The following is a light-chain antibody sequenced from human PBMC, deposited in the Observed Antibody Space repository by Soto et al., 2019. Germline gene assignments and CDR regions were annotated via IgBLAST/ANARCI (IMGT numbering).Light chain of an antibody. CDR3: QQYSSSPWT. CDR1: QSVSSY. Sequence: PGERATLSCRASQSVSSYLAWYQQKPGQAPRLLIYGASSRATGIPDRFSGSGSGTDFTLTISRLQPEDFAVYYCQQYSSSPWTFGQGTKVDIK. J-gene: IGKJ1*01. V-gene: IGKV3-20*01. CDR2: GAS.